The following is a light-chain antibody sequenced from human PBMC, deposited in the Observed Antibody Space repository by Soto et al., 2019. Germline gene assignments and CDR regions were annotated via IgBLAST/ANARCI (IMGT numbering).Light chain of an antibody. Sequence: ECVLTQSPGTLSFSPGERATLSCRASQSVSSSYLAWYQQKPGQAPRLLMYATSSRATGIPDRFSGSGSGTDFTLTISRLEPEDFAVYYCQQYGSSPKTFGQGTKVDI. V-gene: IGKV3-20*01. CDR1: QSVSSSY. CDR3: QQYGSSPKT. J-gene: IGKJ1*01. CDR2: ATS.